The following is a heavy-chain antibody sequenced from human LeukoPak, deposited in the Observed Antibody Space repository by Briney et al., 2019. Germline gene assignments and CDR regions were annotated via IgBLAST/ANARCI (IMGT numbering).Heavy chain of an antibody. V-gene: IGHV3-23*01. D-gene: IGHD3-3*01. Sequence: PGGSLRLSCAASGFTFSSYAMSWVRQAPGKGLGWVSAISGSGGSTYYADSVKGRFTISRDNSKNTLYLQMNSLRAEDTAVYYCAKVNYDFWSGYREYFDYWGQGTLVTVSS. J-gene: IGHJ4*02. CDR1: GFTFSSYA. CDR2: ISGSGGST. CDR3: AKVNYDFWSGYREYFDY.